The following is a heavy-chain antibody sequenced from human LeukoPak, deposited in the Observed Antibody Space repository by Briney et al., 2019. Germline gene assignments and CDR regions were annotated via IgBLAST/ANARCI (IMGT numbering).Heavy chain of an antibody. Sequence: PSETLSLTCAVYGESFSGYFWNWIRQSPGKGLEWIGEINHSGSTSNHNPSLKSRVTMSVDTSKNQFSLKLSSVTAADTAVYYCARKSGYARDYWGQGNLVTVSS. D-gene: IGHD5-12*01. J-gene: IGHJ4*02. CDR3: ARKSGYARDY. CDR1: GESFSGYF. CDR2: INHSGSTS. V-gene: IGHV4-34*01.